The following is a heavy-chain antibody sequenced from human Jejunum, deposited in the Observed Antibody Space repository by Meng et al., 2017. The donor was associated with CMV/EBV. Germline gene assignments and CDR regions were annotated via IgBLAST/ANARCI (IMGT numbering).Heavy chain of an antibody. V-gene: IGHV3-30*02. CDR2: TRYDDNYK. D-gene: IGHD2-2*01. CDR1: FRFSGYD. CDR3: ARQTVVAGSYYGMDV. J-gene: IGHJ6*02. Sequence: FRFSGYDMHWVRQAPGKGVEGVEFTRYDDNYKQYVEYVEGRCTISRDNSKNALSLQMGSLRAEDTAVYYCARQTVVAGSYYGMDVWGQGTTVTVSS.